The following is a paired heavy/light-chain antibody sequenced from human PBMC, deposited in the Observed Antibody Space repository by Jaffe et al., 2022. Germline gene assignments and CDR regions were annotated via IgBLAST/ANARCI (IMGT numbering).Light chain of an antibody. CDR1: QSVSSN. CDR3: QQYNNWPPVT. Sequence: EIVMTQSPATLSVSPGERATLSCRASQSVSSNLAWYQQKPGQAPRLLIYGASTRATGIPARFSGSGSGTEFTLTISSLQSEDFAVYYCQQYNNWPPVTFGQGTKVEIK. V-gene: IGKV3-15*01. CDR2: GAS. J-gene: IGKJ1*01.
Heavy chain of an antibody. CDR1: GGSISSYY. J-gene: IGHJ3*02. CDR2: IYYSGST. D-gene: IGHD2-15*01. V-gene: IGHV4-59*01. Sequence: QVQLQESGPGLVKPSETLSLTCTVSGGSISSYYWSWIRQPPGKGLEWIGYIYYSGSTNYNPSLKSRVTISVDTSKNQFSLKLSSVTAADTAVYYCAREVWCSGGSCYSGVAFDIWGQGTMVTVSS. CDR3: AREVWCSGGSCYSGVAFDI.